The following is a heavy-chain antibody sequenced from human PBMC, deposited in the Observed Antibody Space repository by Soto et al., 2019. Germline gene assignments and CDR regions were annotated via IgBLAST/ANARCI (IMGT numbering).Heavy chain of an antibody. CDR1: GGTFSSYA. CDR3: ARGQTGGRWGYYFDP. D-gene: IGHD3-16*01. Sequence: QVQLVQSGAEVKKPGSSVKVSCKASGGTFSSYAISWVRQAPGQGLEWMGGISPIFGTADYAQKFQGRGTITADESTSTATMELSSLRSEDTAVYYCARGQTGGRWGYYFDPWGQGTLVTVST. V-gene: IGHV1-69*12. J-gene: IGHJ4*02. CDR2: ISPIFGTA.